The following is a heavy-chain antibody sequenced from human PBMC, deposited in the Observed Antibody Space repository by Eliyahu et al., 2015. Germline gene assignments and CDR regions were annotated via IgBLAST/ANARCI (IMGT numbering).Heavy chain of an antibody. CDR1: GGSTTNSY. V-gene: IGHV4-4*09. J-gene: IGHJ3*02. CDR3: ARLTYQLLMVRAFDI. D-gene: IGHD2-8*02. CDR2: VASGGGP. Sequence: QVQLQESGPALVKPSATLSLTCSVSGGSTTNSYWAWIRQAPGKQLEWIGYVASGGGPNHSPSLNNRLTISVDTSTNQVFLHLRSVTAADTATYFCARLTYQLLMVRAFDIWGQGKMVTVSS.